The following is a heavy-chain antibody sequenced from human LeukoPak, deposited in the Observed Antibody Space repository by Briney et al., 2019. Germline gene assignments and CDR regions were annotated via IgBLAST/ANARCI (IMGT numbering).Heavy chain of an antibody. CDR3: ARVGRGQLLYYYYYYYMDV. Sequence: ASVKVSCKVSGYTLTELSMHWVRQAPGKGLEWMGGFDPEDGETIYAQKFQGRVTMTEDTSTDTAYMELSSLRSEDTAVYYCARVGRGQLLYYYYYYYMDVWGKGTTVTVSS. CDR2: FDPEDGET. D-gene: IGHD2-2*02. V-gene: IGHV1-24*01. J-gene: IGHJ6*03. CDR1: GYTLTELS.